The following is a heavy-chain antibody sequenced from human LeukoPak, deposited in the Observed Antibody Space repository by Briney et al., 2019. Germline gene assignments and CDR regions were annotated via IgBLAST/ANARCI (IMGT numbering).Heavy chain of an antibody. V-gene: IGHV1-69*13. Sequence: ASVKVSCKASGGTFSSYAISWVRQAPGQGLEWMGWISAHNNNTNYAQKLQGRVTITADESTSTAYMEPSSLRSEDTAVYYCARLGYCSSTSCYRVDYWGQGTLVTVSS. CDR2: ISAHNNNT. CDR3: ARLGYCSSTSCYRVDY. D-gene: IGHD2-2*02. J-gene: IGHJ4*02. CDR1: GGTFSSYA.